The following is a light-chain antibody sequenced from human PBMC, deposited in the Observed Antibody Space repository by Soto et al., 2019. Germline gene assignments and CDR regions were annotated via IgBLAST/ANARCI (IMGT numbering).Light chain of an antibody. CDR2: GNS. CDR1: SSNIGAGYD. CDR3: QSYDSSLSAL. Sequence: QSVLTQPPSVSGAPGQRVTISCTGSSSNIGAGYDVHWYQQLPGTAPKLLIYGNSNRPSGVPDRFSGSKSGTSASLAITGLQAEDEAYYYGQSYDSSLSALFGGGTKLTVL. V-gene: IGLV1-40*01. J-gene: IGLJ3*02.